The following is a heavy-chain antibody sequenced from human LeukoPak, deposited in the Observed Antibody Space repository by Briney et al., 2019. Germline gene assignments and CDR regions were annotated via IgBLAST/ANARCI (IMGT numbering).Heavy chain of an antibody. CDR1: GGSISSYY. CDR2: IYTSGST. Sequence: SETLSLTCTVSGGSISSYYWSWIRQPAGKGLEWIGRIYTSGSTNYNPSLKSRVTMSVDTSKNQFSLKLSSVTAADTAVYYCAREGIAVADTYYYYYMDVWGKGTWVTVSS. D-gene: IGHD6-19*01. J-gene: IGHJ6*03. V-gene: IGHV4-4*07. CDR3: AREGIAVADTYYYYYMDV.